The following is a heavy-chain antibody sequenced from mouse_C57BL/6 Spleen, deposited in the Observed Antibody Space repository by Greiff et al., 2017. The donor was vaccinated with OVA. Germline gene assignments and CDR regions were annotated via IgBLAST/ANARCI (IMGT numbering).Heavy chain of an antibody. D-gene: IGHD2-2*01. Sequence: VQLQQPGAELVRPGSSVKLSCKASGYTFTSYWLHWVKQRPIQGLEWIGNIDPSDSETHYNQKFKDKATWTVDKSSSTAYMHLSSLTAEDSAVYYCFYCGYDFYAMDYWGQGTSVTVSS. J-gene: IGHJ4*01. CDR1: GYTFTSYW. V-gene: IGHV1-52*01. CDR3: FYCGYDFYAMDY. CDR2: IDPSDSET.